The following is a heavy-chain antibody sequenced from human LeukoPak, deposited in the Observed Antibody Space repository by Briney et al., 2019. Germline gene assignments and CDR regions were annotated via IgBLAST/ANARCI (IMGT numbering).Heavy chain of an antibody. CDR1: GYTFTSYG. CDR2: ISAYNGNT. V-gene: IGHV1-18*01. Sequence: ASVKVSCKASGYTFTSYGISWVRQAPGQGLEWMGWISAYNGNTNYAQKLQGRVTMTTDTSTSTAYMELRSLRSDDTAVYYCARDLKRGYSSGRYSWGAGSSNDYWGQGTLVTVSS. D-gene: IGHD6-19*01. CDR3: ARDLKRGYSSGRYSWGAGSSNDY. J-gene: IGHJ4*02.